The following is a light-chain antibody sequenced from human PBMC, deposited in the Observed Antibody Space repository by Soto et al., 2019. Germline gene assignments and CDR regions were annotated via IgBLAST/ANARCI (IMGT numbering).Light chain of an antibody. Sequence: QSALTQPASVSGAPGQSITISCTGTSSDVGGYNYVSWYQQHPGTAPKLLIYEVSDRPSGISNRFSGSKSGNTASLTISGLQAEDEADYYCSSYASGSTLCVFGTGTKVTVL. J-gene: IGLJ1*01. CDR1: SSDVGGYNY. V-gene: IGLV2-14*01. CDR2: EVS. CDR3: SSYASGSTLCV.